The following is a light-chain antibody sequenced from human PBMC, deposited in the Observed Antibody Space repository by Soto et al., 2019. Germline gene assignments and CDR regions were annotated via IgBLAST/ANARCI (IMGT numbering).Light chain of an antibody. J-gene: IGLJ2*01. V-gene: IGLV4-69*01. CDR1: SGHSSYA. CDR2: LNSDGSH. CDR3: QTWGTGTVV. Sequence: QPVLTQSPSASASLGASVKLTCTLSSGHSSYAIAWHQQQPEKGPRYLMKLNSDGSHRKGDGIPDRFSGSSSGAERYLTISSLQSEDESDYYCQTWGTGTVVFGGGTKPTLL.